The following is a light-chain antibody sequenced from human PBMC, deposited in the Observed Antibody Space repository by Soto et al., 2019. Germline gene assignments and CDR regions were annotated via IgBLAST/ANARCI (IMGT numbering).Light chain of an antibody. CDR2: DDS. Sequence: IQMTQSPSTLSASVGDRVTITCRAGQSISRRFAWYQQKPGKAHKALIWDDSSLQRGVPSRFSGSGSGTEFTLTLSSLQPDAFATYYCQQYNDYSTWTFGQGTKVDIK. J-gene: IGKJ1*01. V-gene: IGKV1-5*01. CDR3: QQYNDYSTWT. CDR1: QSISRR.